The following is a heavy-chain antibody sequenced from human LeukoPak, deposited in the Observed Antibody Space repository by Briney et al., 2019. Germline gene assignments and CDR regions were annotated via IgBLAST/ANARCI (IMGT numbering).Heavy chain of an antibody. J-gene: IGHJ4*02. CDR1: GFTVSSNY. D-gene: IGHD5-18*01. Sequence: GGSLRLSCAASGFTVSSNYMSWVRQAPGKGLEWVSAISGSGGSTYYADSVKGRFTISRDNSKNTLYLQMNSLRAEDTAVYYCAKGEIQLWFDYWGQGTLVTVSS. V-gene: IGHV3-23*01. CDR3: AKGEIQLWFDY. CDR2: ISGSGGST.